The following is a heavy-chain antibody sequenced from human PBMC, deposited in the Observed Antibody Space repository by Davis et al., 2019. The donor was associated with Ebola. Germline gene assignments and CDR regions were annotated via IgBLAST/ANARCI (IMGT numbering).Heavy chain of an antibody. V-gene: IGHV4-34*01. Sequence: MPSETLSLTCAVYGGSFSGYYWSWIRQPPGKGLEWIEEINHSGSTNYNPSLKSRVTISVDTSKNQFSLKLSSVTAADTAVYYCARGLSNSQVDYWGQGTLVTVSS. D-gene: IGHD4-23*01. CDR3: ARGLSNSQVDY. CDR1: GGSFSGYY. J-gene: IGHJ4*02. CDR2: INHSGST.